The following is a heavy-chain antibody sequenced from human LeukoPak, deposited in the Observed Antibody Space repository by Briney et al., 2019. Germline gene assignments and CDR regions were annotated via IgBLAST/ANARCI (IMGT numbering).Heavy chain of an antibody. CDR3: ARSIMGLNSANDI. CDR1: GFTLSSYA. CDR2: ITVSGTNT. D-gene: IGHD1-26*01. Sequence: PGGSLRLSGAASGFTLSSYAMSWVRRAPRKGLEWVSGITVSGTNTYDADSVKGRFTISRDNSKNAVYLQMNSLRAEDTAVYYCARSIMGLNSANDIWGQGTMVTVSS. J-gene: IGHJ3*02. V-gene: IGHV3-23*01.